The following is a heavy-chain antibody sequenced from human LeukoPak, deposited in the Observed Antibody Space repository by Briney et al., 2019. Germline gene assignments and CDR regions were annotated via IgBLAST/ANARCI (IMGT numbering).Heavy chain of an antibody. J-gene: IGHJ5*02. Sequence: GGSLRLSCAASGFTFSSYWMHWVREAPGKGLVWVSRINSDGSSTSYADSVKGRFTISRDNAKNTLFLQMNSLRAEDTAVYYCARGVGYCSSTSCYWWFDPWGQGTLVTVSS. V-gene: IGHV3-74*01. CDR1: GFTFSSYW. D-gene: IGHD2-2*01. CDR3: ARGVGYCSSTSCYWWFDP. CDR2: INSDGSST.